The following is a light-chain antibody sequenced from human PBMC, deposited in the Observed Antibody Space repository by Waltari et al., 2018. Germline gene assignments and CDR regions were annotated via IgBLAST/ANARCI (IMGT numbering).Light chain of an antibody. Sequence: QSALTQPASVSGSPGQSITIPCTGSDSDVGTYNLVPWYQQHPGKAPKLMIYAVTKRPSGVTNRFPGSKSGNTASLTISGLQAEDEADYYCCSYAGSSTVFGGGTKLTVL. V-gene: IGLV2-23*02. CDR3: CSYAGSSTV. CDR2: AVT. CDR1: DSDVGTYNL. J-gene: IGLJ3*02.